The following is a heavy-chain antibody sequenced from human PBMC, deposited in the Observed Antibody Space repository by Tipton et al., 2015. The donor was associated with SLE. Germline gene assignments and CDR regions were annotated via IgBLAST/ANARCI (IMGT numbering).Heavy chain of an antibody. J-gene: IGHJ4*01. V-gene: IGHV4-31*03. CDR1: GGSISSGGYY. CDR3: ARHRGDFDY. D-gene: IGHD3-16*01. CDR2: ISYTGST. Sequence: TLSLTCTVSGGSISSGGYYWSWVRQHPGKGLQWIGYISYTGSTYYNPSLKSRVTISVDTSKNQFSLNLSSVTAADTAVYYCARHRGDFDYWGHGTLVTVSS.